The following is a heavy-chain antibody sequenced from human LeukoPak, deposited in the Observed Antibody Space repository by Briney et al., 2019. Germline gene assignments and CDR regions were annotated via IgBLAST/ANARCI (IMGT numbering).Heavy chain of an antibody. J-gene: IGHJ4*02. CDR2: IYWDDDK. V-gene: IGHV2-5*02. CDR1: GFSLTTSGVG. CDR3: VNYGRLYNIDY. D-gene: IGHD1-1*01. Sequence: SGPTLVNPTQTLTLTCTFSGFSLTTSGVGMGWIRQPPGKALEWLALIYWDDDKRYSPSLKSRLTITKDASKNQVVLTMTNMDPVDTATYYCVNYGRLYNIDYWGQGTLVTVSS.